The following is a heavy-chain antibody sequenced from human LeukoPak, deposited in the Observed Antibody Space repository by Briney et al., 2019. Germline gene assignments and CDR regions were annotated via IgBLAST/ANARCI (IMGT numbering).Heavy chain of an antibody. J-gene: IGHJ6*03. CDR1: GFTFSSYG. CDR2: IKQDGSEK. V-gene: IGHV3-7*01. CDR3: ARVAYYAFWSLYYYYYMDV. D-gene: IGHD3-3*01. Sequence: GGSLRLSCAASGFTFSSYGMSWVRQAPGKGLEWVANIKQDGSEKYYVDSVKGRFTISRDNAKNSLYLQMNSLRAEDTAVYYCARVAYYAFWSLYYYYYMDVWGKGTTVTVSS.